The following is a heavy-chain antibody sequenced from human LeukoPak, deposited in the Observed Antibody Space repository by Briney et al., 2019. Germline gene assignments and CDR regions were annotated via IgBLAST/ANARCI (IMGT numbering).Heavy chain of an antibody. J-gene: IGHJ4*02. D-gene: IGHD5-18*01. CDR3: ARRSGYSFGFRTGPIDF. Sequence: SETLSLTCAVYGGSFSGYYWSWIRQPPGKGLEWIGEINHSGSTNYNPSLKSRVTISVDTSKNQFSLKLSSVTAADTAVYYCARRSGYSFGFRTGPIDFWGQRTLVTVSS. CDR2: INHSGST. CDR1: GGSFSGYY. V-gene: IGHV4-34*01.